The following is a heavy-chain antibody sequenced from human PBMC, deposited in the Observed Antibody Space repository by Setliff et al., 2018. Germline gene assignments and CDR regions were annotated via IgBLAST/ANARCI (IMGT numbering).Heavy chain of an antibody. D-gene: IGHD6-13*01. V-gene: IGHV4-34*01. CDR1: GGPFSGYY. CDR3: ARTQGEQQLTHPYYYYYYMDV. J-gene: IGHJ6*03. Sequence: PSETLSLTCAVYGGPFSGYYWSWIRQPPGKGLEWIGEINHSGSTYYNPSLKSRVTISVDTSKNQFSLRLTSVTAADTAAYYCARTQGEQQLTHPYYYYYYMDVWGKGTTVTVSS. CDR2: INHSGST.